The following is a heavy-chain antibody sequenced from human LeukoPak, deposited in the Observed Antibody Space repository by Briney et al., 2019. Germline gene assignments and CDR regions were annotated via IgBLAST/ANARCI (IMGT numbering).Heavy chain of an antibody. V-gene: IGHV4-59*01. CDR3: ARGFWGSVDY. D-gene: IGHD2-15*01. Sequence: PSETLSLTCTVSGGSISSYYWSWIRQPPGKGLEWIGYIYYSGSTNYNPSLKSRVTISVDTSKNQFSLKLSPVTAADTAVYYCARGFWGSVDYWGQGTLVTVSS. J-gene: IGHJ4*02. CDR1: GGSISSYY. CDR2: IYYSGST.